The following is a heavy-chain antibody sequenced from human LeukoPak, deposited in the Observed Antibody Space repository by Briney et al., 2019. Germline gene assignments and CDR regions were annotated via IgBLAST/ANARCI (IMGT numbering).Heavy chain of an antibody. CDR2: IKQDGSEK. Sequence: GGSLRLSCAASGFTFSSYWMSWVRQAPGKGLEWVANIKQDGSEKYYVDSVKGRFTISRDNAKNSLYLQMNSLRAEDTAVYYCARFYGDVCDFWSGCPYYFDYRGQGTLVTVSS. D-gene: IGHD3-3*01. J-gene: IGHJ4*02. CDR1: GFTFSSYW. CDR3: ARFYGDVCDFWSGCPYYFDY. V-gene: IGHV3-7*01.